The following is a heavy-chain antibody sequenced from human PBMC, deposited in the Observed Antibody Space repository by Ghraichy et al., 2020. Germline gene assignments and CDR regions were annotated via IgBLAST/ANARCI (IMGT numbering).Heavy chain of an antibody. CDR2: INQNGGRM. J-gene: IGHJ4*02. CDR3: ARDSAARFDY. D-gene: IGHD2-15*01. Sequence: GGSLRLSCAGSGFTFSDYWMAWVRQAPGKGLEWVANINQNGGRMNYADSVKGRFTISRDNAKNSLYLQMNSLRAEDTAMYFCARDSAARFDYWGQGTLVTVSS. CDR1: GFTFSDYW. V-gene: IGHV3-7*03.